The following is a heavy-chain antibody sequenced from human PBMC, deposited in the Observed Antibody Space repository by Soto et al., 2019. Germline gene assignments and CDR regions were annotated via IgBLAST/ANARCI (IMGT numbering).Heavy chain of an antibody. V-gene: IGHV1-69*13. D-gene: IGHD3-22*01. CDR1: GGTFSSYA. CDR3: ARFKWDYYDSSGYQPYYYFDY. CDR2: IIPIFGTA. Sequence: ASVKVSCKASGGTFSSYAISWVRQAPGQGLEWMGGIIPIFGTANYAQKFQGRVTITADESTSTAYMELSSLRSEDTAVYYCARFKWDYYDSSGYQPYYYFDYWGQGTLVTVSS. J-gene: IGHJ4*02.